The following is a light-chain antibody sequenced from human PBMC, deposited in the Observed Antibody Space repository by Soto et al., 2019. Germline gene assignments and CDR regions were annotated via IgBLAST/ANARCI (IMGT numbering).Light chain of an antibody. CDR3: QAGGTGSL. J-gene: IGLJ2*01. CDR2: LHSDGSH. V-gene: IGLV4-69*01. Sequence: QLVLTQSPSAADSLGASVKLTCTLSSGHSTYAIAWHQQQPEKGPRYLMRLHSDGSHSKVDLIADRFSGSSSGAQRYRNISSLQSLYEADYDCQAGGTGSLFSVGIQHHVL. CDR1: SGHSTYA.